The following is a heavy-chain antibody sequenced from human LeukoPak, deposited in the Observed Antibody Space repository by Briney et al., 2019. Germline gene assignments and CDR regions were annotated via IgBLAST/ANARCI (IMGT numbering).Heavy chain of an antibody. Sequence: GESLKISCQGSGYRFTSYWIGWVCPMPGKGVEWMGIIYPGDSDTRYSPSFQGQVTISAAKSISTAYLQWSSLKASDTAMYYCARRRYYYDSSGPWDYWGQGTLVTVSS. CDR3: ARRRYYYDSSGPWDY. CDR1: GYRFTSYW. V-gene: IGHV5-51*01. D-gene: IGHD3-22*01. CDR2: IYPGDSDT. J-gene: IGHJ4*02.